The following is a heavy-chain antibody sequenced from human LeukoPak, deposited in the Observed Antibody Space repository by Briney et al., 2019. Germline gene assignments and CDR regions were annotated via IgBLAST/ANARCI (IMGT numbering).Heavy chain of an antibody. CDR3: ARNYYDSSGYYALPEY. D-gene: IGHD3-22*01. V-gene: IGHV3-30-3*01. J-gene: IGHJ4*02. CDR1: GFPLMNYA. CDR2: ISSDGSNK. Sequence: GGALRLSCAASGFPLMNYAMSGVRQAPGKGLEWVAVISSDGSNKYYADAVKGRFTISRDNSKNTLYLQMNSLRAEDTAVYYCARNYYDSSGYYALPEYWGQGTLVTVSS.